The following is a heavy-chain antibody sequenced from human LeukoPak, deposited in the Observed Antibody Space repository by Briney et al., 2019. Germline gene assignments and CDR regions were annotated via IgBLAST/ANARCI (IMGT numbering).Heavy chain of an antibody. CDR3: ARDSDYGSRAFYMGFDY. CDR1: GFAFSSYS. CDR2: ISSSSRSI. V-gene: IGHV3-21*06. D-gene: IGHD3-10*01. Sequence: PGGSLRLSCAASGFAFSSYSMNWVRQAPGKGLEWVSSISSSSRSIYYADSVKGRFSMSRDNAKNSLYLQMNSLRAEDTAVYYCARDSDYGSRAFYMGFDYWGQGTLVTVSS. J-gene: IGHJ4*02.